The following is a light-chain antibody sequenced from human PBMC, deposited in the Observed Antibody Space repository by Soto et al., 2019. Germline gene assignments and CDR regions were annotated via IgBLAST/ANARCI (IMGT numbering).Light chain of an antibody. CDR3: QQSYTTPRT. CDR2: GAT. V-gene: IGKV1-39*01. CDR1: QSITTY. Sequence: DIRMTQSPSSLSASVGDRVTITCRASQSITTYLNWYQQEPGKAPKLLIYGATILQIGVPSRFSGSGSGTDFTLTISSLQPEDFATYFCQQSYTTPRTFGQGTKVEIK. J-gene: IGKJ1*01.